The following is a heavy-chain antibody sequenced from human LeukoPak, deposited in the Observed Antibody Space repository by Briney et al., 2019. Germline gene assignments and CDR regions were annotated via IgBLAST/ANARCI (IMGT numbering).Heavy chain of an antibody. J-gene: IGHJ4*02. V-gene: IGHV3-9*01. Sequence: GGSLRLSCAASGFTFDDYAMHWVRPAPGEGLEWVSGISWNSGSIGYADSVKGRFTISRDNAKNSLYLQMNSLRAEDTALYYCAKGTLLKMATLTTDFDYWGQGTLVTVSS. D-gene: IGHD5-24*01. CDR3: AKGTLLKMATLTTDFDY. CDR1: GFTFDDYA. CDR2: ISWNSGSI.